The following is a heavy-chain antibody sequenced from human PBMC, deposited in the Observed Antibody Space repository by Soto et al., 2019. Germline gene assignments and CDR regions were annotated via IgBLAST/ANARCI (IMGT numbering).Heavy chain of an antibody. CDR2: ISGSDGST. CDR1: GFTFSSYA. Sequence: GGSLRLSCAASGFTFSSYAMSWVRQAPGKGLEWVSAISGSDGSTYYADSVKGRFTISRDNSKNTLYLQMNSLRAEDTAVYYCANQDRSRTSCYRPRYYFDYWGQGSLVNVSS. D-gene: IGHD2-2*01. V-gene: IGHV3-23*01. J-gene: IGHJ4*02. CDR3: ANQDRSRTSCYRPRYYFDY.